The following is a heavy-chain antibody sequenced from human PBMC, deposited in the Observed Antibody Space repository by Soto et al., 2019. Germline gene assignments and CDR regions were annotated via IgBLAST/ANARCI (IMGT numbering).Heavy chain of an antibody. D-gene: IGHD6-19*01. V-gene: IGHV1-69*13. CDR2: IIPIFGTA. CDR1: GGTFSSYA. CDR3: ARDIAVAGNWFDP. Sequence: SVKVSCKASGGTFSSYAISWVRQAPGQGLEWMGGIIPIFGTANYAQKFQGRVTITADESTSTAYMELSSLRSEDTAVYYCARDIAVAGNWFDPWGQGTLVTVSS. J-gene: IGHJ5*02.